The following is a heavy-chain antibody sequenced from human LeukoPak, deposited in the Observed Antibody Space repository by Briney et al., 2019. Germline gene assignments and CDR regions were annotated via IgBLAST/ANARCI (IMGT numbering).Heavy chain of an antibody. Sequence: QSSGTLCLTCAVSGGSMSSSNWWSWVRQPPGKGLEWIGEIYHSGSTNYNPSLKSRVTISVDTSKNQSSLKLSSVTAADTAVYHCARQGHYVSGEDYFDYWGQGTLVTVSS. V-gene: IGHV4-4*02. J-gene: IGHJ4*02. CDR2: IYHSGST. CDR3: ARQGHYVSGEDYFDY. D-gene: IGHD3-10*01. CDR1: GGSMSSSNW.